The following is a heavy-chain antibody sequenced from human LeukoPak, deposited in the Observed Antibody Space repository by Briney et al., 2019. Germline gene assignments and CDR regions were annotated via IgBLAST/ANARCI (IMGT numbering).Heavy chain of an antibody. CDR3: ARDRDSAFDC. D-gene: IGHD3-10*01. Sequence: GSLRLSCAASGFTFSSYSMNWVRQAPGKGLEWVSYISSSSSTIYYADSVKGRFTISRDNAKNSLYLQMDSLSAEDTAVYHCARDRDSAFDCWGQGTLVTVSS. V-gene: IGHV3-48*04. CDR1: GFTFSSYS. J-gene: IGHJ4*02. CDR2: ISSSSSTI.